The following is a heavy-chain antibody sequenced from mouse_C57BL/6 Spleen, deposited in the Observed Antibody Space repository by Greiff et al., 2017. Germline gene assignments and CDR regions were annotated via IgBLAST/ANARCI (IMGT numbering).Heavy chain of an antibody. CDR1: GYTFTDYN. CDR2: INPNNGGT. J-gene: IGHJ1*03. V-gene: IGHV1-18*01. Sequence: VQLQQSGPELVKPGASVKIPCKASGYTFTDYNMDWVKQSHGKSLEWIGDINPNNGGTIYNQKFKGKATLTVDKSSSTAYMELRSLTSEDTAVYYCARRSIYYDYEGYFDVWGTGTTVTVAS. CDR3: ARRSIYYDYEGYFDV. D-gene: IGHD2-4*01.